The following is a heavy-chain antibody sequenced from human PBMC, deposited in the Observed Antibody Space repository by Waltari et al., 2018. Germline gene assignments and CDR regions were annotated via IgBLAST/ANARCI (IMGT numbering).Heavy chain of an antibody. D-gene: IGHD4-17*01. V-gene: IGHV1-69*02. CDR1: GGTFSSYT. CDR3: ASGAPTDQATSFDY. CDR2: IIPILGIA. J-gene: IGHJ4*02. Sequence: QVQLVQSGAEVKKPGSSVKVSCKASGGTFSSYTNSWVPQAPGQGLEWMGRIIPILGIANYAQKFQGRVTITADKSTSTAYMELSSLRSEDTAVYYCASGAPTDQATSFDYWGQGTLVTVSS.